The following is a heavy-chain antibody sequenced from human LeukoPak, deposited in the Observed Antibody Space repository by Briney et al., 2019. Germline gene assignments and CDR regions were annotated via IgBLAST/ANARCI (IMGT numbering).Heavy chain of an antibody. CDR1: GGSISSSSAY. J-gene: IGHJ4*02. V-gene: IGHV4-39*01. Sequence: PSETLSLTCTVSGGSISSSSAYWGWIRQPPGKGLEWIGSIYYSKNTYYNPSLKSRVTISADTSKNQFSLTLGSVSATDTAVYYCMSPCGFSYGYFDYWGQGTLVTVSS. CDR2: IYYSKNT. CDR3: MSPCGFSYGYFDY. D-gene: IGHD5-18*01.